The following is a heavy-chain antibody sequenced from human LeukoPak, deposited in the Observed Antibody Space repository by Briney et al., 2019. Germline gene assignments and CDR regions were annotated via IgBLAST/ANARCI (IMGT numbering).Heavy chain of an antibody. V-gene: IGHV5-51*01. J-gene: IGHJ3*02. CDR1: GYSFTKFW. CDR2: IYPGDSDT. D-gene: IGHD2-15*01. CDR3: ASQSQGYCSGGSCYDAFDI. Sequence: GESLKISCKGSGYSFTKFWIGWVRQMPGKGLEWMGIIYPGDSDTRYSPSFQGQVTLLVDTSISTAYLQWSSLKASDTAMYYCASQSQGYCSGGSCYDAFDIWGQGTMVTVSS.